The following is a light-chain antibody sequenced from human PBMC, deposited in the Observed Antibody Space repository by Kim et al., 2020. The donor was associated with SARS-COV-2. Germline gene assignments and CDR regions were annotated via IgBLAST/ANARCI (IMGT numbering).Light chain of an antibody. CDR3: QQYNQWPPLT. CDR1: QSGSSN. CDR2: GAS. V-gene: IGKV3D-15*03. Sequence: SPGERVTRSCRASQSGSSNLAWYQQKLGQAPRLLIYGASIRATGIPARFSGTGSGTDFTLTISIVQSEDFAVYYCQQYNQWPPLTFGGGTKVDIK. J-gene: IGKJ4*01.